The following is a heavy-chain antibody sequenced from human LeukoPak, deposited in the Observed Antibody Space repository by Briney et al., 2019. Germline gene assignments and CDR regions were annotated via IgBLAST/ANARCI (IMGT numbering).Heavy chain of an antibody. Sequence: GGSLRLSCAASAFSFSNYNMNWVRQAPGKGLEWVSSISSSNSYIYYADSVKGRFTISRDNAKNSLYLQMNSLRAEDTAVYYCTREVATLFNDYWGQGTLVTVSS. CDR3: TREVATLFNDY. J-gene: IGHJ4*02. CDR1: AFSFSNYN. CDR2: ISSSNSYI. D-gene: IGHD5-12*01. V-gene: IGHV3-21*01.